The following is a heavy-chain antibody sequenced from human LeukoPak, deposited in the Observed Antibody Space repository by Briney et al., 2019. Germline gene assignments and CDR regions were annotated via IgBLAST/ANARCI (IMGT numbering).Heavy chain of an antibody. Sequence: SETLSLTCAVYGGSFSGYYWSLIRQPAGKGLEWIGEMNHSGSTNYNPSLKSRVTISVDTSKNQFSLKLSSVTAADTAVYYCARAKVVMWHIVVATAIRAYAFDIWGQGTMVTVSS. CDR2: MNHSGST. CDR3: ARAKVVMWHIVVATAIRAYAFDI. J-gene: IGHJ3*02. CDR1: GGSFSGYY. V-gene: IGHV4-34*01. D-gene: IGHD2-21*02.